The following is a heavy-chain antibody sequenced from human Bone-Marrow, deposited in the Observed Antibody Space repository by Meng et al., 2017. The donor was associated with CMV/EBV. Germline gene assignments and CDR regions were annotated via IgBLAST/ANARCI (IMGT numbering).Heavy chain of an antibody. J-gene: IGHJ2*01. Sequence: LSLTCAASGFTFSSYGMHWVRQAPGKGLEWVAVIWCDGSNKYYTDSVKGRFTISRDNSKNTPYLQMNSLRAEDTAVYYCANQGGDGEEDWYFDLWGRGTLVTVSS. CDR1: GFTFSSYG. CDR2: IWCDGSNK. D-gene: IGHD2-21*01. V-gene: IGHV3-33*06. CDR3: ANQGGDGEEDWYFDL.